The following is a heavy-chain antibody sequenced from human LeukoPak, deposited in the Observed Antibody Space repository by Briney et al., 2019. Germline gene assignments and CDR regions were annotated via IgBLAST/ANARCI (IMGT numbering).Heavy chain of an antibody. CDR3: AKQRIGAGLAVAGTAPFDY. V-gene: IGHV3-33*06. CDR1: GFTFSSYG. Sequence: GGSLRLSCAASGFTFSSYGIHWFRQAPGQGLEWVAVIWYDGSNKFYADSVKGRFTISRDNSKNTLFLQMDSLRAEDTAVYYCAKQRIGAGLAVAGTAPFDYWGQGTLVTVS. J-gene: IGHJ4*02. D-gene: IGHD6-19*01. CDR2: IWYDGSNK.